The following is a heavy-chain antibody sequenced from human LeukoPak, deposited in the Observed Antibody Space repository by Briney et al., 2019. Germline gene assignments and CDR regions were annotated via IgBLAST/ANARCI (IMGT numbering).Heavy chain of an antibody. Sequence: ASVKVSCKASGYTFINYDISWVRQAPGQGLEWMGWISAYNGGTDSAQKLQGRVTMTTDTAASTAYMELRSLGSDDTAVYYCARGGSSGWPFDYWGQGTLVTVSS. CDR1: GYTFINYD. CDR2: ISAYNGGT. J-gene: IGHJ4*02. V-gene: IGHV1-18*01. D-gene: IGHD6-19*01. CDR3: ARGGSSGWPFDY.